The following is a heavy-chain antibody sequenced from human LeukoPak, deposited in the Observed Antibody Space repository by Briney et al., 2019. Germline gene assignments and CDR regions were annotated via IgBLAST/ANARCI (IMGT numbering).Heavy chain of an antibody. Sequence: PSETLSLTCAVYGGSFSGYYWSWLRQPPGKGLEWLGEINHSGSTNYNPSLKSRVTISVDTSKNQFSLKLSSVTAADTAVYYCARVRPYYYDSSDPPMDWGQGTLVTVSS. J-gene: IGHJ4*02. CDR3: ARVRPYYYDSSDPPMD. CDR2: INHSGST. V-gene: IGHV4-34*01. CDR1: GGSFSGYY. D-gene: IGHD3-22*01.